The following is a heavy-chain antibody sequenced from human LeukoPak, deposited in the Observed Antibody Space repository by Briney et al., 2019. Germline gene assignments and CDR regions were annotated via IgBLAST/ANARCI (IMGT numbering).Heavy chain of an antibody. CDR1: GYSFPSYW. CDR3: ARIGMATIKGMDY. Sequence: GESLKISCKGSGYSFPSYWIGWVRQMPGKGLEWMGIIYPGDSDTRYSPSFQGQVTISADKSISTAYLQWSSLKASDTAMYYCARIGMATIKGMDYWGQGTLVTVSS. CDR2: IYPGDSDT. J-gene: IGHJ4*02. V-gene: IGHV5-51*01. D-gene: IGHD5-24*01.